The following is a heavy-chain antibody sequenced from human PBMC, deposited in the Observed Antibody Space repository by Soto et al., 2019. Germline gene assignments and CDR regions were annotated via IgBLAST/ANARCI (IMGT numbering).Heavy chain of an antibody. Sequence: QVQLQESGPGLVKPSETLSLTCTVSGGSIYRSGYYWGWIRQPPGRGLEWIGDIDYNGVTYSNPSIKSRVTLSRDTSKNQFSLKLTSVTAADTALYYCGKVLVGATGHTDSDSWGPGTLVAVSS. D-gene: IGHD2-15*01. CDR2: IDYNGVT. CDR1: GGSIYRSGYY. CDR3: GKVLVGATGHTDSDS. V-gene: IGHV4-39*01. J-gene: IGHJ4*02.